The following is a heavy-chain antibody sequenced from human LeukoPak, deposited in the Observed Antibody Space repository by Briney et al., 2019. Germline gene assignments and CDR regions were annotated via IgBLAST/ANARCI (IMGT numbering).Heavy chain of an antibody. J-gene: IGHJ4*02. CDR3: ARDTYYHGSGSYGPIDY. V-gene: IGHV3-48*03. CDR1: GFTFSSYE. CDR2: ITDSGRTT. D-gene: IGHD3-10*01. Sequence: PGGSLRLSCAASGFTFSSYEMNWVRQAPGKGPEWVSYITDSGRTTYYADSVKGRFTSSRDNAKNSLYLQLHSLRAEDTAVYYCARDTYYHGSGSYGPIDYWGQGTLVTVSS.